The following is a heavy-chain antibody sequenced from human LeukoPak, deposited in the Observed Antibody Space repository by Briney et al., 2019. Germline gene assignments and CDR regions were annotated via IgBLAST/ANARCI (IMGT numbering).Heavy chain of an antibody. J-gene: IGHJ4*02. D-gene: IGHD3-16*01. V-gene: IGHV4-59*12. CDR3: AREGGDY. Sequence: PSETLSLTCTVSGGSISSYYWSWIRQPPGKGMEWIGYIYYSGSTYYNPSLKSRVTISVDRSKNQFSLKLTSVTAADTAVYYCAREGGDYWGQGTLVTVSS. CDR1: GGSISSYY. CDR2: IYYSGST.